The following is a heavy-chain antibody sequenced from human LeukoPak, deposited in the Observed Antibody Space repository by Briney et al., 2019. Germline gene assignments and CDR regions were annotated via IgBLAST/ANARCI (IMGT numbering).Heavy chain of an antibody. CDR1: GFTFITYW. V-gene: IGHV3-74*01. D-gene: IGHD3-22*01. J-gene: IGHJ4*02. CDR3: ARAPIDSSGYSYYFDY. Sequence: PGGSLRLSCAASGFTFITYWMHWVRQAPGKGLVWVSSINSDGSTTTYADSVKGRFTISRDNAKNMVYLQMNSLRAEDTAVYYCARAPIDSSGYSYYFDYWGQGTLVTVSS. CDR2: INSDGSTT.